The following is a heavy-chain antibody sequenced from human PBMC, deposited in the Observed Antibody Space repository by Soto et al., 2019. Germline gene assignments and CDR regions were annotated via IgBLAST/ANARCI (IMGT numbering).Heavy chain of an antibody. CDR2: IYYSGST. CDR3: ARIIAAAGYYFDY. V-gene: IGHV4-39*01. CDR1: GGSISSSSYY. J-gene: IGHJ4*02. D-gene: IGHD6-13*01. Sequence: QLQLQESGPGLVKPSETLSLTCTVSGGSISSSSYYWGWIRQPPGKGLEWIGSIYYSGSTYYNPSLKSRVTISVDTSKNQFSLKLSSVTAADTAEYYCARIIAAAGYYFDYWGQGTLVTVSS.